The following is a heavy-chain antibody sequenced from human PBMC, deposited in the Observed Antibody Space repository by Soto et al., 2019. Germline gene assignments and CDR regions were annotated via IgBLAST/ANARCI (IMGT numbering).Heavy chain of an antibody. V-gene: IGHV3-7*04. Sequence: PGGSLRLSCAASGFTFTSYWMSWVRQAPGKGLEWVANIKQDGSEKYYVDSVKGRFTISRDNAKNSLYLQMNSLRAEDTAVYYCARDYYDSSGYSTRFDYWGQGTLVTLSS. CDR3: ARDYYDSSGYSTRFDY. CDR2: IKQDGSEK. CDR1: GFTFTSYW. J-gene: IGHJ4*02. D-gene: IGHD3-22*01.